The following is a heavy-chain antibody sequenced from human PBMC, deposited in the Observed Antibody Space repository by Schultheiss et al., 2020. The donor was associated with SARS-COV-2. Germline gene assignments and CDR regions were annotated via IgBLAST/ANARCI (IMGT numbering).Heavy chain of an antibody. Sequence: SETLSLTCAVYGGSFSGYYWSWIRQPPGKGLEWIGEINHSGSTNYNPSLRSRVTVSRDTSGKQFSLKLTSVTAADTAVYYCARDNGFYGMDVWGQGTTVTVSS. D-gene: IGHD1-14*01. V-gene: IGHV4-34*01. CDR2: INHSGST. CDR1: GGSFSGYY. CDR3: ARDNGFYGMDV. J-gene: IGHJ6*02.